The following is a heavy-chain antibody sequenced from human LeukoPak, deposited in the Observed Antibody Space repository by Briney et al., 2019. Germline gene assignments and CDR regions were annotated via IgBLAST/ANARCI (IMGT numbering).Heavy chain of an antibody. CDR1: GFTFGSYA. V-gene: IGHV3-30*04. CDR2: IAHDETNR. D-gene: IGHD2-2*01. J-gene: IGHJ4*02. Sequence: PGGSLRLSCAASGFTFGSYAVHWVRQAPGKGLEWVAVIAHDETNRFYADSVKGRITISRDNSMNTLYLRMNSLRPEDTAVYFCARDLLPGAPDYFDYWGQGTLVTVSS. CDR3: ARDLLPGAPDYFDY.